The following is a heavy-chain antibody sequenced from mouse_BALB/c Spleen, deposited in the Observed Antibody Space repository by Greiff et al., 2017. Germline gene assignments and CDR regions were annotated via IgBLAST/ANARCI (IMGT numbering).Heavy chain of an antibody. D-gene: IGHD1-2*01. Sequence: DVHLVESGGGLVKPGGSLKLSCAASGFTFSDYYMYWVRQTPEKRLEWVATISDGGSYTYYPDSVKGRFTISRDNAKNNLYLQMSSLKSEDTAMYYCARGITTATGAMDYWGQGTSVTVSS. CDR3: ARGITTATGAMDY. J-gene: IGHJ4*01. V-gene: IGHV5-4*02. CDR2: ISDGGSYT. CDR1: GFTFSDYY.